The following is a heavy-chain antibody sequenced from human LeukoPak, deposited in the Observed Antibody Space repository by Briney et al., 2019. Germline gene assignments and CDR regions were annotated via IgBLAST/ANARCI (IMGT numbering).Heavy chain of an antibody. V-gene: IGHV1-8*01. CDR3: ARGHPHYGDYEVDP. CDR1: GYTFTSYD. CDR2: MNPNSGNT. Sequence: ASVTVSCKASGYTFTSYDINWVRQATGQGLEWMGWMNPNSGNTGYAQKFQGRVTMTRNTSISTAYMELSSLRSEDTAVYYCARGHPHYGDYEVDPWGQGTLVTVSS. J-gene: IGHJ5*02. D-gene: IGHD4-17*01.